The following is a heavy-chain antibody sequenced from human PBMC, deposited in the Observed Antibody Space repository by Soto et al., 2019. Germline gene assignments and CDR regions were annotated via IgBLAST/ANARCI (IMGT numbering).Heavy chain of an antibody. CDR2: FDPEDGET. CDR3: ASITMVRGVIIKGVYYGMDV. J-gene: IGHJ6*02. Sequence: ASLKVSCKVSGYTLTELSMHWVRQAPGKGLEWMGGFDPEDGETIYEQKFQGRVTMTEDTSTDTAYMELSSLRSEDRDVYYCASITMVRGVIIKGVYYGMDVWGQGTTVTVSS. D-gene: IGHD3-10*01. CDR1: GYTLTELS. V-gene: IGHV1-24*01.